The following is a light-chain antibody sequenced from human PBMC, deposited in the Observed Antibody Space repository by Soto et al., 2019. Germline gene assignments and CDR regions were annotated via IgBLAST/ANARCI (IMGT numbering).Light chain of an antibody. J-gene: IGLJ2*01. CDR2: SNN. CDR3: AAWDDSLNGPV. Sequence: QAVVTQSPSASGTPGQRVTISCSGSSSNIGSNPVNWYQQLPGTAPRLLIYSNNQRPSGVPDRFSGSKSGTSASLAISGLQSEDEADYYCAAWDDSLNGPVFGGGTKLTVL. CDR1: SSNIGSNP. V-gene: IGLV1-44*01.